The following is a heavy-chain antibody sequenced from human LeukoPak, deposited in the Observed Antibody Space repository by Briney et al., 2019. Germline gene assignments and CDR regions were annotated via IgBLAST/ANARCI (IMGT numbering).Heavy chain of an antibody. V-gene: IGHV1-2*04. J-gene: IGHJ5*02. CDR3: ARGTVAVPAAPPSGGFDP. Sequence: GASVKVSCKASGYTFTGYYMHWVRQAPGQGLEWMGWINPNSGGTNYAQKFQGWVTMTRDTSISTAYMELSRLRSDDTAVYYCARGTVAVPAAPPSGGFDPWGQGTLVTVSS. CDR1: GYTFTGYY. D-gene: IGHD2-2*01. CDR2: INPNSGGT.